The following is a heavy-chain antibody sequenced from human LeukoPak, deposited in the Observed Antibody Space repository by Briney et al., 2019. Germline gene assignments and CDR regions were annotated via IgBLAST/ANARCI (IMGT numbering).Heavy chain of an antibody. V-gene: IGHV3-11*04. D-gene: IGHD2-15*01. CDR3: ARDHPYCSGGSCYSGYYYDSSGPIDY. Sequence: GGGLRLSRAASGFTFSDYYMRWVREAPGKGREGGTEISSSGSSIYYADSVKGRFTISRDNAKNSLYLQMNRLRAEDTAVYYCARDHPYCSGGSCYSGYYYDSSGPIDYWGQGTLVTVSS. CDR1: GFTFSDYY. J-gene: IGHJ4*02. CDR2: ISSSGSSI.